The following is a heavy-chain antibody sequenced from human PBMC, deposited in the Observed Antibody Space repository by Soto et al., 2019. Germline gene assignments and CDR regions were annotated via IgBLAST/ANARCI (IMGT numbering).Heavy chain of an antibody. CDR3: AKESLFPSILGIITN. V-gene: IGHV3-23*01. CDR2: LSSSGEKT. J-gene: IGHJ4*02. Sequence: EVRLSESGGGLARPGGSLRLSCEASGLNFAGYAMSWVRQAPGKGLDWVSSLSSSGEKTYYSDSVRGRFTISRDNTKNTVYLQMNTLSADDTAVYFCAKESLFPSILGIITNWGQGVVVTVSS. D-gene: IGHD1-26*01. CDR1: GLNFAGYA.